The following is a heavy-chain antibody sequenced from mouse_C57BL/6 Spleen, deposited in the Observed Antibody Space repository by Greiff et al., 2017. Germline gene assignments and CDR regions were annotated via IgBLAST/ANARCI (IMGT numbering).Heavy chain of an antibody. D-gene: IGHD1-1*01. CDR1: GYAFSSSW. Sequence: QVQLQQSGPELVKPGASVKISCKASGYAFSSSWMNWVKQRPGKGLEWIGRIYPGDGDTNYNGKFKGKATLTADKSSSTAYMQLSSLTSEDSAVYFCARDGSSAGDFDYWGQGTTLTVSS. V-gene: IGHV1-82*01. J-gene: IGHJ2*01. CDR2: IYPGDGDT. CDR3: ARDGSSAGDFDY.